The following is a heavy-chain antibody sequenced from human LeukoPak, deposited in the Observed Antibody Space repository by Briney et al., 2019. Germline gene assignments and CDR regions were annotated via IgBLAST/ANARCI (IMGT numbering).Heavy chain of an antibody. D-gene: IGHD3-10*02. J-gene: IGHJ6*04. Sequence: GGSLTLSCAPSGFIFSSYEMNWLRQARGKGLEWVSYISSSGSTIYYADSVKGRFTISRDNAKNSLYLQMNSLRAEDTAVYYCAELGITMIGGVWGKGTTVTISS. CDR2: ISSSGSTI. CDR1: GFIFSSYE. CDR3: AELGITMIGGV. V-gene: IGHV3-48*03.